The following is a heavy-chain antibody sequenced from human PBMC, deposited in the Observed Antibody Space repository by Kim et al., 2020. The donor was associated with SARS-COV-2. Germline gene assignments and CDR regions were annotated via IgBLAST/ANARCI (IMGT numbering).Heavy chain of an antibody. J-gene: IGHJ6*04. CDR3: ARVNGTPRNSWSSVSCSLTSSSYFGMDG. Sequence: SVKVSCKTSGGTFSISTINWVRQAPGQGLEWVGGITPIFAAATYAQKFQGRVTITTDGSTSTAYMELSSLTSDDTAIYLCARVNGTPRNSWSSVSCSLTSSSYFGMDGWSEGTAVTVSS. V-gene: IGHV1-69*05. CDR2: ITPIFAAA. D-gene: IGHD3-3*01. CDR1: GGTFSIST.